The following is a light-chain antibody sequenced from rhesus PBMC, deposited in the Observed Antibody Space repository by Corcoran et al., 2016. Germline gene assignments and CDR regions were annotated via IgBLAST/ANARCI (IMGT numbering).Light chain of an antibody. CDR1: SLKTYY. V-gene: IGLV3S11*01. J-gene: IGLJ1*01. Sequence: SSGLTQEPALSVALGHTVRMTCQGDSLKTYYASWYQQKPGQVPVLVIYGNTNRPSGFPGRFSGSWSGKTGSLTITGAQVEDEADYSCGSWHNSGNHYIFGAATRLAVL. CDR2: GNT. CDR3: GSWHNSGNHYI.